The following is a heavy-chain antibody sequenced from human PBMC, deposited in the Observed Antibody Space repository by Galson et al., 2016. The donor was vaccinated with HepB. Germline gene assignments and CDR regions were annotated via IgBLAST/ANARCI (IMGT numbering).Heavy chain of an antibody. D-gene: IGHD4-11*01. CDR1: GFTFNTYS. CDR2: IVSSSSTI. J-gene: IGHJ4*02. CDR3: ARDGVAYSNYALTY. Sequence: SLRLSCAASGFTFNTYSMNWVRQAPGKGLEWVSYIVSSSSTIHYADSVKGRFTISRDNAKNSLYLQMNSLGAEDTAVYYCARDGVAYSNYALTYWGQGTLVTVSS. V-gene: IGHV3-48*04.